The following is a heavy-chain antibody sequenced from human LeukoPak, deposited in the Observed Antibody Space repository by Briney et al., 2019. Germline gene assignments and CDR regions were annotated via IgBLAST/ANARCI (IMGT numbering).Heavy chain of an antibody. CDR3: AKAIDYSNAPSWY. CDR2: ISYDGSNK. V-gene: IGHV3-30*18. D-gene: IGHD4-11*01. CDR1: GFTFSSYA. J-gene: IGHJ4*02. Sequence: GGSLRLSCAASGFTFSSYAMSWVRQAPGKGLEWVAVISYDGSNKYYADSVKGRFTISRDNSKNTLYLQMNSLRAEDTAVYYCAKAIDYSNAPSWYWGQGTLVTVSS.